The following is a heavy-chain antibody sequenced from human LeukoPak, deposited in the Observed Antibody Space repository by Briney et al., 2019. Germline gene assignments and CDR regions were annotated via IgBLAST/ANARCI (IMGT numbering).Heavy chain of an antibody. V-gene: IGHV4-38-2*02. CDR1: GYSISSGYY. CDR3: AREGVLAVAGDY. Sequence: PSETLSLTCAVSGYSISSGYYWGWIRQPPGKGLEWIGSIYHSGSTYYNPSLKSRVTISVDTSKNQFSLKLSSVTAADTAVYYCAREGVLAVAGDYWGQGTLVTVSS. D-gene: IGHD6-19*01. J-gene: IGHJ4*02. CDR2: IYHSGST.